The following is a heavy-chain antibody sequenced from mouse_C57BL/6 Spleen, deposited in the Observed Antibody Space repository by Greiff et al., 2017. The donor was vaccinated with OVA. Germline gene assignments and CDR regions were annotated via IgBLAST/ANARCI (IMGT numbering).Heavy chain of an antibody. J-gene: IGHJ4*01. D-gene: IGHD3-2*02. CDR2: ISSGGSYT. Sequence: EVQVVESGGDLVKPGGSLKLSCAASGFTFSSYGMSWVRQTPDKRLEWVATISSGGSYTYYPDSVKGRFTISRDNAKNTLYLQMSSLKSEDTAMYYCARGGAQATPYYAMDYWGQGTSVTVSS. CDR1: GFTFSSYG. V-gene: IGHV5-6*01. CDR3: ARGGAQATPYYAMDY.